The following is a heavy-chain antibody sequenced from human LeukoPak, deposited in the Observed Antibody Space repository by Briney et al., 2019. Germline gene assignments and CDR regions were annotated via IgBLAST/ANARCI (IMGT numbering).Heavy chain of an antibody. CDR3: ARGSRPYYDILTGYYTFDY. Sequence: ASVKVSCKASGYTFTGYYMHWVRQAPGQGLEWMGWINPNSGGTNYAQKFQGRVTMTRDTSISTAYMELSRLRSGDTAVYYCARGSRPYYDILTGYYTFDYWGQGTLVTVSS. J-gene: IGHJ4*02. CDR1: GYTFTGYY. D-gene: IGHD3-9*01. V-gene: IGHV1-2*02. CDR2: INPNSGGT.